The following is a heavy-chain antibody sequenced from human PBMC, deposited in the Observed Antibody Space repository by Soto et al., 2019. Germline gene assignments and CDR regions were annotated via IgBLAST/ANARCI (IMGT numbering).Heavy chain of an antibody. V-gene: IGHV4-4*07. D-gene: IGHD3-3*01. Sequence: TLSLTCTFSGGSMTSYYWTWIRQPAGKGLEWIGRVYSSGGTHYNPSLKSRVTISLDTSKNQFSLRLLSVTDADTAVYFCARGQRFSDWFDPWGQGT. CDR2: VYSSGGT. CDR1: GGSMTSYY. CDR3: ARGQRFSDWFDP. J-gene: IGHJ5*02.